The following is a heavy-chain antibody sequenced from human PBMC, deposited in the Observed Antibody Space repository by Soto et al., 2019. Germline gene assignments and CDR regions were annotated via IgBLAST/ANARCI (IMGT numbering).Heavy chain of an antibody. CDR2: INPSGGSS. V-gene: IGHV1-46*01. J-gene: IGHJ4*02. CDR1: GYTFTSYY. Sequence: GASVKVSCKTSGYTFTSYYMHWVRQAPGQGLEWMGIINPSGGSSTYAQKFEGRVTMTGDTSTSTVYMELSSLRSEDTAVYYCARVRDGYNLFDYWGQGTLVTVSS. D-gene: IGHD5-12*01. CDR3: ARVRDGYNLFDY.